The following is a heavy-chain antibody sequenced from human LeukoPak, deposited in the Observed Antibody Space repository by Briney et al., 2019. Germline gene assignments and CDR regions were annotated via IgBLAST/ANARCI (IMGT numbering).Heavy chain of an antibody. Sequence: PSETLSLTCTVSGGSISSYYWSWIRQPPGKGLEWIGYIYYSGSTNYNPSLKSRVTISVDTSKNQFSLKLSSVTAADTAVYYCAREVQTYYYDSSGYSLSGYYYYMDVWGKGTTVTVSS. CDR3: AREVQTYYYDSSGYSLSGYYYYMDV. CDR2: IYYSGST. CDR1: GGSISSYY. D-gene: IGHD3-22*01. V-gene: IGHV4-59*01. J-gene: IGHJ6*03.